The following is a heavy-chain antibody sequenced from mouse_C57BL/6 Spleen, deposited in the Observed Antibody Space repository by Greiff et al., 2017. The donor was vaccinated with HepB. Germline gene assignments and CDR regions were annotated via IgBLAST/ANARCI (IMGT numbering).Heavy chain of an antibody. CDR2: IYPGSGNT. D-gene: IGHD2-2*01. CDR1: GYSFTSYY. V-gene: IGHV1-66*01. Sequence: QVQLQQSGPELVKPGASVKISCKASGYSFTSYYIHWVKQRPGQGLEWIGWIYPGSGNTKYNEKFKGKATLTADTSSSTAYMQLSSLTSEDSAVYYCARPFSTMVTEAWFAYWGQGTLVTVSA. CDR3: ARPFSTMVTEAWFAY. J-gene: IGHJ3*01.